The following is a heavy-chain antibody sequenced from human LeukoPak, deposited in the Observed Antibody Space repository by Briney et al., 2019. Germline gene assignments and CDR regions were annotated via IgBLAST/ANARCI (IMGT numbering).Heavy chain of an antibody. J-gene: IGHJ4*02. V-gene: IGHV3-30-3*01. Sequence: GGSLRLSCAASGFTFSSYAMHWVRQAPGKGLEWVAVISYDGSNKYYADSVKGRFTISRDNSKNTLYPQMNSLRAEDTAVYYCASLLDSSSYFDYWGQGTLVTVSS. CDR1: GFTFSSYA. D-gene: IGHD6-6*01. CDR3: ASLLDSSSYFDY. CDR2: ISYDGSNK.